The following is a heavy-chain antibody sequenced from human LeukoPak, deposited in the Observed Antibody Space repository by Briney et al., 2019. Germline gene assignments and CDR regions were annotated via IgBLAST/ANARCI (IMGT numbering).Heavy chain of an antibody. Sequence: SETLSLTCTVSGGSISSYYWSWIRQPPGKGLEWIGYVYHTGSTNYNPSLKSRVTISVDTSKNQFSLRVRSVTAADTAVYYCAREALTEGHSSSWFDSWGQGTLVTVSS. CDR3: AREALTEGHSSSWFDS. CDR1: GGSISSYY. J-gene: IGHJ5*01. V-gene: IGHV4-59*01. CDR2: VYHTGST. D-gene: IGHD6-19*01.